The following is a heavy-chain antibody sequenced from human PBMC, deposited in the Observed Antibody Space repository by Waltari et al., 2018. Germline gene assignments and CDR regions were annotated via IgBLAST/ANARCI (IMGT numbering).Heavy chain of an antibody. J-gene: IGHJ3*02. CDR3: ASSTSELLPSNDAFDI. CDR1: GDSVSSNSAA. CDR2: TYYRSKWYN. D-gene: IGHD1-7*01. Sequence: QVQLQQSGPGLVKPSQTLPLTCAISGDSVSSNSAAWNWIRQSPSRGLEWLGRTYYRSKWYNDYAVSVKSRITINPDTSKNQFSLQLNSVTPEDTAVYYCASSTSELLPSNDAFDIWGQGTMVTVSS. V-gene: IGHV6-1*01.